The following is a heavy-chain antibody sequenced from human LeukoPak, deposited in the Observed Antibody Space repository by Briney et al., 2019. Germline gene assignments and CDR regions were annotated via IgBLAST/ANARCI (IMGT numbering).Heavy chain of an antibody. J-gene: IGHJ4*02. CDR3: ARELYPPYDSSGFDF. V-gene: IGHV1-18*03. CDR2: ISAYNGNT. Sequence: ASVKVSCKASGYTFTSYGISWVRQAPGQGIEWMGWISAYNGNTNYAQKLQGRVTMTTDTSTSTAYMELRSLRSDDMAVYYCARELYPPYDSSGFDFWGQGTLVTVSS. CDR1: GYTFTSYG. D-gene: IGHD3-22*01.